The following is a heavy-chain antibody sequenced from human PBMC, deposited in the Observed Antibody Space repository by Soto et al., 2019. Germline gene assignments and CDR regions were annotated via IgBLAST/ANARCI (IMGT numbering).Heavy chain of an antibody. CDR2: MTPHSGKT. J-gene: IGHJ4*02. CDR3: ARGWEVPAATLDS. Sequence: QVQLVQSGAEVKKPGTSVKVSCKASGYTFTTYDINWVRQAPGQGLEWMGWMTPHSGKTGYAPKYQGRVTMTRDASISPAYMELSSLRYEDTAVYFCARGWEVPAATLDSWGQGTLVTVSS. D-gene: IGHD2-2*01. V-gene: IGHV1-8*01. CDR1: GYTFTTYD.